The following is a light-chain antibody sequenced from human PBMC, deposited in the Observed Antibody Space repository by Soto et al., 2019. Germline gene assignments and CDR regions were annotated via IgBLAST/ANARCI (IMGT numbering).Light chain of an antibody. V-gene: IGKV1-5*03. CDR1: QSISSW. CDR3: QQDNSYWP. Sequence: DIQMTQSPSTLSASVGDRVTITCRASQSISSWLAWYQQKPGKAPKLLIYKASSLESGVPSRFSGSGSGTEFTLTISSLQPDDFATYYCQQDNSYWPFGQGTKVELK. CDR2: KAS. J-gene: IGKJ1*01.